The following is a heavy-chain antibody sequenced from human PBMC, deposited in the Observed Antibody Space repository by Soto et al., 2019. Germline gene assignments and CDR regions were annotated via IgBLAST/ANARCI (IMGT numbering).Heavy chain of an antibody. CDR3: ARSRASRYTDAFDI. J-gene: IGHJ3*02. CDR1: GYTFTGYY. D-gene: IGHD1-26*01. CDR2: INPNSGGT. Sequence: ASVKVSCKASGYTFTGYYMHWVRQAPGQGLEWMGWINPNSGGTNYAQKFQGWVTMTRDTSISTAYMELSRLRSDDTAVYYCARSRASRYTDAFDIWGQGTMVTVSS. V-gene: IGHV1-2*04.